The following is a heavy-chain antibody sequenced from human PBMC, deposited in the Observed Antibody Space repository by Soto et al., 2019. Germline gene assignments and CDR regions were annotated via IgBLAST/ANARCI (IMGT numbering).Heavy chain of an antibody. CDR1: GFSLITSGVG. Sequence: QITLKESGPTLVKPTQTLTLTCTFSGFSLITSGVGVGWIRQPPGKALEWLALIYWDDDKRYSPSLQSRLTITTDTSKNQVVLTMTNMDPVDTATYYCARTSRWLPWPSWGQGTMVTVSS. CDR3: ARTSRWLPWPS. D-gene: IGHD5-12*01. V-gene: IGHV2-5*02. J-gene: IGHJ5*02. CDR2: IYWDDDK.